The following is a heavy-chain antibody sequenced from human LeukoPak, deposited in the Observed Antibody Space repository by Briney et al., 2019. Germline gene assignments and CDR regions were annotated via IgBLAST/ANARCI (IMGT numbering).Heavy chain of an antibody. CDR2: INSDGSST. J-gene: IGHJ6*03. D-gene: IGHD1-26*01. Sequence: GGSLRLSCAASGFTFSSYWMHWVRQAPGKGLVWVSRINSDGSSTSYADSVKGRFTISRDNAKNTLYLQMNSLRAEDTAVYYCARDSKFIGNHYYYYYYMDVWGKGTTVTVPS. CDR3: ARDSKFIGNHYYYYYYMDV. V-gene: IGHV3-74*01. CDR1: GFTFSSYW.